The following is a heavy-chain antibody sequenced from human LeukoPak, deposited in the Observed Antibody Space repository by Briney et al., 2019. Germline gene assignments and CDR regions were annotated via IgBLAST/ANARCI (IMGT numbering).Heavy chain of an antibody. J-gene: IGHJ4*02. D-gene: IGHD4-17*01. CDR1: GYTFTSYG. Sequence: ASVKVSCKASGYTFTSYGISWVRQAPGQGLEWMGWINPNSGGTNYAQKFQGRVTMTRDTSISTAYMELSRLRSDDTAVYYCAISTVTQLYYFDYWGQGTLVTVSS. CDR2: INPNSGGT. V-gene: IGHV1-2*02. CDR3: AISTVTQLYYFDY.